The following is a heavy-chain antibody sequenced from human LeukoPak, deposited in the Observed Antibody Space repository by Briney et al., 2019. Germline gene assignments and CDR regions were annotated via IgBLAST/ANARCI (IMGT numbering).Heavy chain of an antibody. D-gene: IGHD2-8*02. CDR3: ARESAGSLHDSTAAFHY. CDR1: GDSVTSTY. J-gene: IGHJ4*02. CDR2: GHHSESS. V-gene: IGHV4-59*02. Sequence: PSETLSLTCSVSGDSVTSTYWSWIRQPPGKGLEWIAYGHHSESSNYNPSFGSRVTIPVDTSRNQFSLRLTSVTAADTAVYYCARESAGSLHDSTAAFHYWGQGILVIVSS.